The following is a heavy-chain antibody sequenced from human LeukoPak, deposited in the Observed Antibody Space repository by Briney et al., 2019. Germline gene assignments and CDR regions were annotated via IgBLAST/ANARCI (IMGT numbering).Heavy chain of an antibody. V-gene: IGHV4-31*03. J-gene: IGHJ4*02. CDR2: IYYSGST. Sequence: SQTLSLTCTVSGGSISSGGYYWSWIRQHPGKGLEWIGYIYYSGSTYYNPSLKSRVTISVDTSKNQFSLKLSSVTAADTAVYYCARVDTAMVGSDYWGQGILVTVSS. CDR1: GGSISSGGYY. CDR3: ARVDTAMVGSDY. D-gene: IGHD5-18*01.